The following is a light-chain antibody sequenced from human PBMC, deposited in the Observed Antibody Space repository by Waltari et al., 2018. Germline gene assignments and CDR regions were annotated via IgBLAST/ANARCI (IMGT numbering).Light chain of an antibody. V-gene: IGLV3-21*02. CDR3: QVWDSGSDVVV. J-gene: IGLJ2*01. CDR1: NIGSEN. Sequence: SYVLTQPPSVSVAPGQTARITCGGNNIGSENVHWYQPRPGQAPVLVVYDDSDRPSGIPERFSGSKSENTATLTISRVEAGDEADYYCQVWDSGSDVVVFGGGTKLTVL. CDR2: DDS.